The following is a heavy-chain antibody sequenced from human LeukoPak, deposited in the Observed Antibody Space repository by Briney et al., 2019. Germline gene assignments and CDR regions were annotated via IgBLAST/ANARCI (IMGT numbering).Heavy chain of an antibody. J-gene: IGHJ5*02. D-gene: IGHD6-13*01. V-gene: IGHV7-4-1*02. Sequence: GASVKVSCKASGYTLTSYAMNWVRQAPGQGLEWMGWINTNTGNPTYAQGFTGRFVFSLDTSVSTAYLQISSLKAEDTAVYYCAREGYSSRPSVKEMFDPWGQGTLVTVSS. CDR2: INTNTGNP. CDR1: GYTLTSYA. CDR3: AREGYSSRPSVKEMFDP.